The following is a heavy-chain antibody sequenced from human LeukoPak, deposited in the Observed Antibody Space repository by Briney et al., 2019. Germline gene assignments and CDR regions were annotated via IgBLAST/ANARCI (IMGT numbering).Heavy chain of an antibody. J-gene: IGHJ5*02. CDR3: ARHVDKRFDP. Sequence: GGSLRLSCAASGFTFSSYNMNWVRQAPGKGLEWISYISSSSNNIYYADSVNGRFTISRDNSRNTLYLQMNSLRAEDTALYYCARHVDKRFDPWGQGTLVTVSS. V-gene: IGHV3-48*01. CDR2: ISSSSNNI. CDR1: GFTFSSYN. D-gene: IGHD5-12*01.